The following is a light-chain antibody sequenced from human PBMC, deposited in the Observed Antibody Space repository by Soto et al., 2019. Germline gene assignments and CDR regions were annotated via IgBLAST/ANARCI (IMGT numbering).Light chain of an antibody. V-gene: IGKV3-11*01. CDR3: QQRSNGPPFT. Sequence: EIVLTQSPATLSLSPGETATLSCRASQSVSNYLAWYQQKPGQAPRLLIHDASNRATGIPARFSGSGSGTDFTLTISSLEPEDFAVYYCQQRSNGPPFTFGPGTKVDIK. J-gene: IGKJ3*01. CDR1: QSVSNY. CDR2: DAS.